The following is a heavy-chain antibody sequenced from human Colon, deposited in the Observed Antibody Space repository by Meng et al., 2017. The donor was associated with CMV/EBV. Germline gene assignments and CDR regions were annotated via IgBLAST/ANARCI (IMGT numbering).Heavy chain of an antibody. V-gene: IGHV2-5*02. CDR1: GVSHTTPGAG. J-gene: IGHJ4*02. D-gene: IGHD2-8*02. CDR3: ARHSLTILTD. Sequence: QCTLRVPCPSLVNATQTLTLTCTFSGVSHTTPGAGGAWVRQPPGEAPELLALIHRDEDKRYSPSLKNRLNITKDSSKNQVVLSMTDLDPADTGTHYCARHSLTILTDWGQGALVTVSS. CDR2: IHRDEDK.